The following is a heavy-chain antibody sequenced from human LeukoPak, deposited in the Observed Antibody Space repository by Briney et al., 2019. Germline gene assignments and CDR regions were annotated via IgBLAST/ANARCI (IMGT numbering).Heavy chain of an antibody. J-gene: IGHJ4*02. D-gene: IGHD2-15*01. CDR1: GYTFTSYY. CDR2: INPSGGST. V-gene: IGHV1-46*01. CDR3: ARAPHGSCVDY. Sequence: ASVKVSCKASGYTFTSYYMHWVRQAPGQGLEWMGIINPSGGSTSYAQKFQGRVTMTRDMSTSTVYMELSSLRAEDTAVYYCARAPHGSCVDYWGQGTLVTVSS.